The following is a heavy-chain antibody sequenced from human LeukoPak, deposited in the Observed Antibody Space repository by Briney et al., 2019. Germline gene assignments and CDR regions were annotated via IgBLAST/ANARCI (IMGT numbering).Heavy chain of an antibody. CDR1: GGTFSSYA. D-gene: IGHD1-26*01. J-gene: IGHJ4*02. CDR2: IIPILGIA. Sequence: GASVKVSCKASGGTFSSYAISWVRQAPGQGLEWMGRIIPILGIANYAQKFQGRVTITADKSTSTAYMELSSLRSEDTAVYYCARLSGATHGDHWGQGTLVTVSS. V-gene: IGHV1-69*04. CDR3: ARLSGATHGDH.